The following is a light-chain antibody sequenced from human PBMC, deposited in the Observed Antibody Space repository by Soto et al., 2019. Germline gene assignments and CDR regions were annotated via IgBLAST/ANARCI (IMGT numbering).Light chain of an antibody. J-gene: IGKJ5*01. CDR2: GAS. V-gene: IGKV3-15*01. CDR3: QQYEKWPPSIT. Sequence: EIVRPQSPATLSVSPGERATLSCRASQSVSSNLAWYQQKPGQAPRLLIYGASTRATGIPARFSGSGSGTEFTLTISSLQSEDFAVYYCQQYEKWPPSITFGQGTRLEIK. CDR1: QSVSSN.